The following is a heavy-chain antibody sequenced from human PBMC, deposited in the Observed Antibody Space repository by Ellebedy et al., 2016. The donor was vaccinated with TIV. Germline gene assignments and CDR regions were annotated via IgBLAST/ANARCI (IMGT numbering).Heavy chain of an antibody. CDR1: GGIFSSYA. CDR3: ARAPLSGVFYGMDV. Sequence: AASVKVSCKASGGIFSSYAISWARQAPGQGLEWMGGIIPMFGTTNYAQKFQGRVTMTRDTSTSTVYMELSSLSSEDTALYYCARAPLSGVFYGMDVWGQGTTVTVSS. CDR2: IIPMFGTT. J-gene: IGHJ6*02. V-gene: IGHV1-69*05. D-gene: IGHD3-16*02.